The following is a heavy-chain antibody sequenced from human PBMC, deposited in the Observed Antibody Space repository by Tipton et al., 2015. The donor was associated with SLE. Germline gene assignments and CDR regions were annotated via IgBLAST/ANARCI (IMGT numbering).Heavy chain of an antibody. CDR2: IYYSGST. J-gene: IGHJ6*03. CDR1: GGSISSSAYY. CDR3: ARDRAVAGGYYYYMDV. D-gene: IGHD6-19*01. V-gene: IGHV4-39*07. Sequence: TLSLTCTVSGGSISSSAYYWGWIRRPPGKGLEWIGTIYYSGSTYYNPSLKSRVTISVDTSKNQFSLKLSSVTAADTAVYYCARDRAVAGGYYYYMDVWGKGTAVAVSS.